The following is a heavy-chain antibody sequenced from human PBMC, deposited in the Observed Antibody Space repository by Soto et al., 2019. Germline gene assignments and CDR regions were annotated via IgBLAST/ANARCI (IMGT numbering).Heavy chain of an antibody. CDR2: IGDRVSRT. CDR3: AKDPVVSHDESGYYYFDY. CDR1: GLTFSRYA. Sequence: EVQLLESGGALVQPGGSLRLSCVVSGLTFSRYAMSWVRQAPGKGLEWVSGIGDRVSRTFYADSVKGRFAISSDNSKNTLYWQMNNLRAEDTAVYYCAKDPVVSHDESGYYYFDYWGQGTLVIVSS. D-gene: IGHD3-3*01. V-gene: IGHV3-23*01. J-gene: IGHJ4*02.